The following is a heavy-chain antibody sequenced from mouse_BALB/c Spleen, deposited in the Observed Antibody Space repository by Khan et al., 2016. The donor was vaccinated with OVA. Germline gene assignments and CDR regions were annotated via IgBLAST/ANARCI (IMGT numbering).Heavy chain of an antibody. J-gene: IGHJ2*01. CDR3: ARGKYDGYYFDY. V-gene: IGHV3-2*02. CDR2: ISYSGVT. Sequence: EVELVESGPGLVKPSQSLSLTCTVTGYSITSGYAWNWIRQFPVNKLEWMGYISYSGVTSYTPSFKSRISITRDTSKNQFFLQLNSVTTEDTATYYCARGKYDGYYFDYWGQGTTLTVSS. D-gene: IGHD2-14*01. CDR1: GYSITSGYA.